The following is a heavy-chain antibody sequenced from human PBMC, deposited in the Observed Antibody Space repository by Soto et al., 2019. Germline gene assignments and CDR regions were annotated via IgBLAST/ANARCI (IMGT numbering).Heavy chain of an antibody. CDR1: GGSFSGYY. J-gene: IGHJ6*02. CDR2: INHSGST. CDR3: ARGGVTGYRFYYYYYGMDV. Sequence: QVQLQQWGAGLLKPSETLSLTCAVYGGSFSGYYWSWIRQPPGKGLEWIGEINHSGSTNYNPSLKSQVTISVDTSKNQFSLKLSSVTAADTAVYYCARGGVTGYRFYYYYYGMDVWGQGTTVTVSS. V-gene: IGHV4-34*01. D-gene: IGHD3-9*01.